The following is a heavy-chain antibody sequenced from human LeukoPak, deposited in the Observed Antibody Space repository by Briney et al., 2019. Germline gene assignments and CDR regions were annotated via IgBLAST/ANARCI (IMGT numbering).Heavy chain of an antibody. J-gene: IGHJ4*02. CDR1: GCSFSSSW. D-gene: IGHD4-17*01. CDR3: ARDPHYGALDY. V-gene: IGHV3-7*01. CDR2: LHPDGSSTT. Sequence: GGSLRLSCAASGCSFSSSWLSWVRQAPGEGLEWVADLHPDGSSTTYYVDSVKGRFTVSRDNAKNLGYLQMNNLRVEDTAIYYCARDPHYGALDYWGQGIRVTVSS.